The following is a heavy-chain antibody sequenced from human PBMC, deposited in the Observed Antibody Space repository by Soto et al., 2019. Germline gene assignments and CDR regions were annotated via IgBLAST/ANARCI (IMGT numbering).Heavy chain of an antibody. CDR1: GYTFTSYA. V-gene: IGHV1-3*01. Sequence: QVQLVQSGGEVKKPGSSVTVSCKASGYTFTSYAMHWVRQAPGQRLEWMGWINAGNGNTKYSQKFQGRVTITRDTSASTAYMELSGLRSEDTAVYSCARDLGFGLSDYWGQGTLVTVSS. CDR3: ARDLGFGLSDY. D-gene: IGHD3-10*01. CDR2: INAGNGNT. J-gene: IGHJ4*02.